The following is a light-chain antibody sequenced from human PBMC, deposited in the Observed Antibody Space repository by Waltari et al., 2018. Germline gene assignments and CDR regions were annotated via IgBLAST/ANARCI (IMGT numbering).Light chain of an antibody. J-gene: IGKJ2*01. Sequence: DIQMTQSPSSLSASVGDRVTILCRASQSISSYLNWYQQKPGKVPKLLIYAASSLQSGVPSRFSGSGSGTDFTLTINSLQPEDFATYYCQQSYSTPVSFGQGTKLEIK. CDR1: QSISSY. V-gene: IGKV1-39*01. CDR3: QQSYSTPVS. CDR2: AAS.